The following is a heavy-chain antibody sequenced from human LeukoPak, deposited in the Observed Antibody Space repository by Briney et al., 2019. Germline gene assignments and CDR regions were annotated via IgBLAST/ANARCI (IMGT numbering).Heavy chain of an antibody. CDR3: AREVRGYYFDY. J-gene: IGHJ4*02. Sequence: PGGSLRLSXAASGFTVTSNYMTWVRQAPGKGQEWVSVISSGGNTYYADSVKGRFTISRDNSKNTVYLQMSGLRAEDTAVYYCAREVRGYYFDYWGQGTLVTASS. V-gene: IGHV3-53*01. D-gene: IGHD5-12*01. CDR2: ISSGGNT. CDR1: GFTVTSNY.